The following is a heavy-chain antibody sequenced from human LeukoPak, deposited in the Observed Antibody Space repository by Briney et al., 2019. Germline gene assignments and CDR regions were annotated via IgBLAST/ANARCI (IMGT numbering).Heavy chain of an antibody. CDR2: IYHSGIT. V-gene: IGHV4-38-2*02. CDR3: ATLVSTRYYFDY. J-gene: IGHJ4*02. D-gene: IGHD5/OR15-5a*01. CDR1: DYSISSGYGYY. Sequence: SGTLSLTCTVSDYSISSGYGYYWGWIRQPPGKGLEWIGNIYHSGITYYNHFNSSLKSRVTISIDTSKNQFSLRLTSVTAADTAVYFCATLVSTRYYFDYWGQGTLVTVSS.